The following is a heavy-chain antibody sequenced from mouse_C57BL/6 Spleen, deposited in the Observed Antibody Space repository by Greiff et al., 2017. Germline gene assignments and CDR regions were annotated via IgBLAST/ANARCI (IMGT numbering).Heavy chain of an antibody. D-gene: IGHD2-4*01. Sequence: VQLQQPGTELVKPGASVKLSCKASGYTFTSYWMHWVKQRPGQGLEWIGNINPSNGGTNYNEKFKSKATLTVDKSSSTAYMQLSSLTAEDSAVYYCARSGYDYDEAWFAYWGQGTLVTVSA. CDR1: GYTFTSYW. CDR3: ARSGYDYDEAWFAY. V-gene: IGHV1-53*01. J-gene: IGHJ3*01. CDR2: INPSNGGT.